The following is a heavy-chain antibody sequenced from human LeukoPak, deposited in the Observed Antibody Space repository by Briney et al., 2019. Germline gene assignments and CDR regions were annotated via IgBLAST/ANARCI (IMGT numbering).Heavy chain of an antibody. V-gene: IGHV3-23*01. CDR1: GFTFSSYA. D-gene: IGHD2-2*01. CDR3: AKVYCSSTSCPLSGH. Sequence: PGGSLRLSCAASGFTFSSYAMSWVRQAPGKGLEWVSAISGSGGSTYYADSVKGRFTISRDNSKNTLYLQMNSLRAEDTAVYYCAKVYCSSTSCPLSGHWGQGTLVTVSS. J-gene: IGHJ4*02. CDR2: ISGSGGST.